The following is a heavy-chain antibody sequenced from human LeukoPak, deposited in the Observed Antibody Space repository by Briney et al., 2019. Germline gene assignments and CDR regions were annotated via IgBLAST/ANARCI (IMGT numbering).Heavy chain of an antibody. CDR2: INPSGGST. J-gene: IGHJ5*02. D-gene: IGHD6-19*01. CDR1: GYTFTGYY. Sequence: ASVKVSCKASGYTFTGYYMHWVRQAPGQGLEWMGIINPSGGSTSYAQKFQGRVTMTRDTSTSTVYMELSSLRSEDTAVYYCARRTPGIAVAGTGKWFDPWGQGTLVTVSS. CDR3: ARRTPGIAVAGTGKWFDP. V-gene: IGHV1-46*01.